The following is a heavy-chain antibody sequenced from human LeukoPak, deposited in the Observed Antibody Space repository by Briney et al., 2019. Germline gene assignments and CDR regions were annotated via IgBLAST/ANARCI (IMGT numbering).Heavy chain of an antibody. V-gene: IGHV3-9*01. CDR2: ISWNSGSI. D-gene: IGHD3-22*01. Sequence: GGSLRLSCAASGFTFDDYAMHWVRQAPGKGLEWVSGISWNSGSIGYADSVKGRFTISRDNDKNSLYLQMNSLRAEDTALYYCAKDIRYYDSSGYSPEWYYYYGMDVWGQGTTVTVSS. CDR1: GFTFDDYA. J-gene: IGHJ6*02. CDR3: AKDIRYYDSSGYSPEWYYYYGMDV.